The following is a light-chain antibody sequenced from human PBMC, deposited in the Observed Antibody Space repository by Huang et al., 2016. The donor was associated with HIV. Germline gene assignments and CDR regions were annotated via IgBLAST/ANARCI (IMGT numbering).Light chain of an antibody. CDR3: QQYQDWPPEALT. Sequence: EIVMTQSPVTLSVSPGERATLSCRASQSVSNNLAWYQQKPGQAPRLLIYSASTRVTGIPARFSGSGSGTEFTLTISSLQSEDFAVYYCQQYQDWPPEALTFGGGTKVE. J-gene: IGKJ4*01. V-gene: IGKV3-15*01. CDR1: QSVSNN. CDR2: SAS.